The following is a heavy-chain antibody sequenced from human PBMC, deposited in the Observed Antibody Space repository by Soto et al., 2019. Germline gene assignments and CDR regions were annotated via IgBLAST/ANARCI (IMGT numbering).Heavy chain of an antibody. CDR3: EVTTGY. CDR1: GYTFTDYD. CDR2: VSPDHGNA. J-gene: IGHJ4*02. D-gene: IGHD2-21*02. Sequence: QVEVVQSRAEVKKPGASVKVSRKTSGYTFTDYDINWVRQATGQGLEWMGWVSPDHGNAGYAPQFQGRVTMTSDTSTSTVYMELSNLRSDDTAVYFCEVTTGYWGQGTMVTVSS. V-gene: IGHV1-8*01.